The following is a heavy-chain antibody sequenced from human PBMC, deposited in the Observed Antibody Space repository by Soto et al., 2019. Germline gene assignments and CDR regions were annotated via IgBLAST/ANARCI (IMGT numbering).Heavy chain of an antibody. J-gene: IGHJ4*02. CDR1: GYTFTSYG. Sequence: GASVKVSCKASGYTFTSYGISWVRQAPGQGLEWMGWISAYNGNTNYAQKLQGRVTMTTDTSTSTAYMELRSLRSDDTAVYYCARDRGMYYYDSSGLGYWGQGTLVTVSS. D-gene: IGHD3-22*01. CDR3: ARDRGMYYYDSSGLGY. CDR2: ISAYNGNT. V-gene: IGHV1-18*01.